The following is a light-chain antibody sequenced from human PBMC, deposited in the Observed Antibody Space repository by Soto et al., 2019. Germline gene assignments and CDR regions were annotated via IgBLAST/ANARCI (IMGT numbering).Light chain of an antibody. CDR1: QSVLYSSNNKNY. J-gene: IGKJ4*01. V-gene: IGKV4-1*01. Sequence: DIVMTQSPDSLAVSLGERATINCKSSQSVLYSSNNKNYLAWYQQKLGQPPKLLIYWASTRESGVPDRFSGSGSGTDFTLTISSLQAEDVAVYYCQQYYSTHTFGGGTKVDIK. CDR3: QQYYSTHT. CDR2: WAS.